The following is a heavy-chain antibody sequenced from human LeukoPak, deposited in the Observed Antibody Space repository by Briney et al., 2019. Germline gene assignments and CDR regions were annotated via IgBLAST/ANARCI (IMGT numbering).Heavy chain of an antibody. CDR1: GLTFSDYY. CDR2: ISSSSNTV. J-gene: IGHJ4*02. D-gene: IGHD1-26*01. CDR3: ARRAMGATSFDY. V-gene: IGHV3-11*04. Sequence: KPGGSLRLSCAASGLTFSDYYMTWVRQAPGKGLEWVSYISSSSNTVYYADSVKGRLTVSRDNANNSLYVQMTNLRAEDTAVYYCARRAMGATSFDYWGQGTLVTVSS.